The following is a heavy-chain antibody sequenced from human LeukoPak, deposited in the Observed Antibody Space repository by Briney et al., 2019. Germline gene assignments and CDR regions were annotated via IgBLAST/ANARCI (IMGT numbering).Heavy chain of an antibody. J-gene: IGHJ3*02. CDR2: ISSSSSYI. Sequence: GGSLRLSCAASGFTFSSYSMNWVRQAPGKGLEWVSSISSSSSYIYYADSVKGRFTISRDNAKNSLYLQMNSLRAEDTAVYYCARDLVEDFWSGPANDAFDIWGQGTMVTVSS. CDR3: ARDLVEDFWSGPANDAFDI. V-gene: IGHV3-21*01. D-gene: IGHD3-3*01. CDR1: GFTFSSYS.